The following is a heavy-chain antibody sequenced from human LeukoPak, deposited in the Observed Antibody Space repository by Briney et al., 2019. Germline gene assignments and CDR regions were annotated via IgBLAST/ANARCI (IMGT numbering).Heavy chain of an antibody. CDR2: ISGSGGNT. CDR1: GFTFSSYA. CDR3: ARGRKYSNYFDY. V-gene: IGHV3-23*01. D-gene: IGHD4-11*01. Sequence: GGSLRLSCAASGFTFSSYAMSWVRQAPGKGLEWVSGISGSGGNTYYADSVKGRFTISRDNSKNTLYLQMNSLRAEDTAVYYCARGRKYSNYFDYWGQGTLVTVSS. J-gene: IGHJ4*02.